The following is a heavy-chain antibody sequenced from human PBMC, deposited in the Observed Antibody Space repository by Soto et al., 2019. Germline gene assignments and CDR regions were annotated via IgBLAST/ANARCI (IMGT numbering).Heavy chain of an antibody. D-gene: IGHD3-22*01. J-gene: IGHJ5*02. CDR1: GFTFSSYS. CDR3: ARYYYDSSGYPA. V-gene: IGHV3-21*01. CDR2: ISSSSSYI. Sequence: EVQLVESGGGLVKPGGSLRLSCAASGFTFSSYSMNWVRQSPGKGLEWVSSISSSSSYIYYADSVKGRFTISRDNAKNSLYLQMNSQRAEDTAVYYCARYYYDSSGYPAWGQGTLVTVSS.